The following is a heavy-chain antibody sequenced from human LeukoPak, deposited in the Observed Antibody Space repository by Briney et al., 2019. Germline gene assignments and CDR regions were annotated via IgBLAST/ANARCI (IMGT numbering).Heavy chain of an antibody. J-gene: IGHJ4*02. CDR2: VNPSGGNT. Sequence: ASVMVSCKAFGYTFSSYTMHWVRQAPGQGLEWMGIVNPSGGNTNYAQKFQGRVTMTRDMSTTTVYMELSSLRSEDTAVYYCSRERCSGSYYFDYWGQGTLVTVSS. CDR1: GYTFSSYT. V-gene: IGHV1-46*01. D-gene: IGHD1-26*01. CDR3: SRERCSGSYYFDY.